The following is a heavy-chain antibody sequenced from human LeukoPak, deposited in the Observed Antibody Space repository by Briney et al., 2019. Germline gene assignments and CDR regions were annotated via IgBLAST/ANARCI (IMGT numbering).Heavy chain of an antibody. D-gene: IGHD6-25*01. J-gene: IGHJ4*02. CDR1: GYTFSDYA. CDR3: ARGGPRGNGFDY. CDR2: YNPNSGDT. V-gene: IGHV1-2*02. Sequence: ASVKVSCKASGYTFSDYAIHWVRQAPGQGLEWMGIYNPNSGDTTFSQRFQGRVTMTRDTSINTAYMELSRLTSDDTAVYYCARGGPRGNGFDYWGRGTLVRVSS.